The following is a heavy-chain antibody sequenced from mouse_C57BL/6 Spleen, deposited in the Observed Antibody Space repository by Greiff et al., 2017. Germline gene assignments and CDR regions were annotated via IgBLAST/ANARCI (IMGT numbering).Heavy chain of an antibody. Sequence: QVQLQQSGAELVKPGASVKLSCKAYGYTFTEYTINWVKPRSGKGLERIGWFYPGSGSIKYNEKFKDKATLTADKSSSTVYMELSRLTSEDSAVYFCARHEDGTYYSNWGFAYWGQGTLVTVSA. CDR1: GYTFTEYT. CDR3: ARHEDGTYYSNWGFAY. CDR2: FYPGSGSI. D-gene: IGHD2-5*01. J-gene: IGHJ3*01. V-gene: IGHV1-62-2*01.